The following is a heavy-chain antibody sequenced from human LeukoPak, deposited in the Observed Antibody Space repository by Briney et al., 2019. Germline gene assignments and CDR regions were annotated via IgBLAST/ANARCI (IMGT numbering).Heavy chain of an antibody. J-gene: IGHJ3*02. D-gene: IGHD6-6*01. CDR3: ARGAPSAARGAFDI. CDR1: GGTFSSYA. V-gene: IGHV1-69*05. CDR2: IIPIFGTA. Sequence: ASVKVSCKASGGTFSSYAISWVRQAPGQGLEWMGGIIPIFGTANYAQKFQGRVTITTDESTSTAYMELSSLRSEDTAVYYCARGAPSAARGAFDIWGQGTMVTVSS.